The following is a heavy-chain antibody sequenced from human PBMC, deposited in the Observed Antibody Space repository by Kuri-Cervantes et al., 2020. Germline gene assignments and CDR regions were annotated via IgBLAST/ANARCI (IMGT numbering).Heavy chain of an antibody. CDR3: AKDQGTGDVLPSD. CDR1: GFTFSNYD. J-gene: IGHJ4*02. D-gene: IGHD3-10*01. V-gene: IGHV3-13*01. CDR2: IGTVGDT. Sequence: GESLKISCAASGFTFSNYDMHWVRQVTGKGLEWVSAIGTVGDTYYPDSVKGRFTISRDNSKSTLYLLMNSLRAEDTAVYYCAKDQGTGDVLPSDWGQGTLVTVSS.